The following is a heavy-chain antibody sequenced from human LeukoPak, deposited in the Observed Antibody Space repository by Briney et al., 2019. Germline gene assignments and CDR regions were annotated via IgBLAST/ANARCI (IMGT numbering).Heavy chain of an antibody. D-gene: IGHD2-15*01. V-gene: IGHV4-38-2*02. Sequence: SETLSLTCTVSGYSISSGYYWGWIRQPPGKGLEWIGSIYLSGSTYYNPSLKSRVTISVDTSKNQFSLKLSSVTAADTAVYYCARGYCSGGSCYSGRNWFDPWGQGTLVTVSS. CDR2: IYLSGST. J-gene: IGHJ5*02. CDR3: ARGYCSGGSCYSGRNWFDP. CDR1: GYSISSGYY.